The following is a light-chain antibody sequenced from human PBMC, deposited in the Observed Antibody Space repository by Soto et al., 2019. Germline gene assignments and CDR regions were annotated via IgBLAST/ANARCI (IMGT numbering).Light chain of an antibody. V-gene: IGKV3D-15*01. CDR3: QQYQNSPRT. CDR1: QSVSSH. J-gene: IGKJ1*01. Sequence: EIVMTQSPASLSVSPGERVTLSCRASQSVSSHLAWYQQKPGQAPRLLILGESTRATGTPARFSGSGSGTDFTLTISRLEPEDFAVYYCQQYQNSPRTFGQGTKVDIK. CDR2: GES.